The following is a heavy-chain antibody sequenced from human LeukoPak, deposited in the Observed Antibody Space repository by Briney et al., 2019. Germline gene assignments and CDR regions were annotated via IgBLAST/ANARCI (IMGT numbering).Heavy chain of an antibody. J-gene: IGHJ5*02. CDR2: IYYSGST. CDR1: GGSISSGGYY. CDR3: ASSARCSGGSCYSDWFDP. D-gene: IGHD2-15*01. Sequence: PSETLSLTCTVSGGSISSGGYYWRWIRQPPGKGLGWIGYIYYSGSTYYNPSLKSRVTISVDTSKNQFSLKLSSVTAAETAVYYCASSARCSGGSCYSDWFDPWGQGTLVTVSS. V-gene: IGHV4-31*03.